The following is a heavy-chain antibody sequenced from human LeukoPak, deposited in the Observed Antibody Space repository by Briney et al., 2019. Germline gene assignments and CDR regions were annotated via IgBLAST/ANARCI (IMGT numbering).Heavy chain of an antibody. J-gene: IGHJ5*02. V-gene: IGHV4-39*07. CDR3: AREIAAAANINWFDP. CDR1: GGSISSSSYY. D-gene: IGHD6-13*01. Sequence: SETLSLTCTVSGGSISSSSYYWGWIRQPPGKGLEWIGSIYYSGSTYYNPSLKSRVTISVDTSKNQFSLKLSSVTAADTAVYYCAREIAAAANINWFDPWGQGTLVTVSS. CDR2: IYYSGST.